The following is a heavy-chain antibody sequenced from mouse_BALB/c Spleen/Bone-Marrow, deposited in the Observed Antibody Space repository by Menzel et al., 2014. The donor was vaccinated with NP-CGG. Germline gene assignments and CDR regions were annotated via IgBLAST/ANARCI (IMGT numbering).Heavy chain of an antibody. CDR1: GYTFTAYV. CDR3: AREGWLLRFDY. J-gene: IGHJ2*01. D-gene: IGHD2-3*01. V-gene: IGHV1-14*01. CDR2: INPYNDGT. Sequence: EVKLQESGPELVKPGALPVQVKMSCKASGYTFTAYVMHWVKQKPGQGLEWIGYINPYNDGTNYIEKFKGKATLTSDIPSSTAYMELSSLTSEDSAVYYCAREGWLLRFDYWGQGTTLTVSS.